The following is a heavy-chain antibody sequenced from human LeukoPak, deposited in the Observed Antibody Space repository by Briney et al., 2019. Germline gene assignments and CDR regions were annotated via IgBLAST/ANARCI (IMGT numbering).Heavy chain of an antibody. CDR2: ISGSGGSI. V-gene: IGHV3-23*01. J-gene: IGHJ3*02. Sequence: GGSLRLSCAASGFTFSNYAMSWVRQAPGKGLEWVSTISGSGGSIYFADSMKGRFTISRDNSKNTLYLQMNSLRAEDTAVYYWAKDRSTSCRSCRNALDIWGQGTMVTVSS. CDR1: GFTFSNYA. CDR3: AKDRSTSCRSCRNALDI. D-gene: IGHD2-2*01.